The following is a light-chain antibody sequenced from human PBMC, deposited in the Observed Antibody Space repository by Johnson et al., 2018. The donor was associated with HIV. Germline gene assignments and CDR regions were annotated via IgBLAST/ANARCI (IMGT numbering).Light chain of an antibody. CDR3: GTWDSGLSAGMF. J-gene: IGLJ1*01. CDR1: SSNIGNNY. Sequence: QSVLTQPPSVSAAPGQKVTISCSGSSSNIGNNYVSWYQQLPGTAPKLLIYDNNKRPSGIPDRFSGSKSGTSATLGITGLQTGDEADYYCGTWDSGLSAGMFFGTGTNVTVL. CDR2: DNN. V-gene: IGLV1-51*01.